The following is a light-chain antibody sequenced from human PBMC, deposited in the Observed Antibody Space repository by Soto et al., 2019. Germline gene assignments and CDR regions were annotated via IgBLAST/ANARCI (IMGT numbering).Light chain of an antibody. CDR2: DVS. J-gene: IGLJ3*02. CDR1: NSDVGGYNY. Sequence: QSALTQSRSESGSPGQSVTISCTGTNSDVGGYNYVSWYQQHPGKAPKVMIYDVSRRPSGVPDRFSGSKSGNTASLTISGLQAEDEADYYCCSYASAYNFWVFGGGTKLTVL. CDR3: CSYASAYNFWV. V-gene: IGLV2-11*01.